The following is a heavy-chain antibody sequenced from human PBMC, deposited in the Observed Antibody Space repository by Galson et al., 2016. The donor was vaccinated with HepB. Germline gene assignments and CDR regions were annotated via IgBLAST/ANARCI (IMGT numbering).Heavy chain of an antibody. J-gene: IGHJ2*01. V-gene: IGHV3-23*01. CDR2: ISARGSGT. D-gene: IGHD3-22*01. Sequence: SLRLSCAASGFTFSSYAMNWVRQAPGKGLEWVATISARGSGTYYADSVKGPFTISRDNSKNTLYLQMNRLRAEDTAVYYCAGDSSSNWYFDLWGRGTLVSVFS. CDR3: AGDSSSNWYFDL. CDR1: GFTFSSYA.